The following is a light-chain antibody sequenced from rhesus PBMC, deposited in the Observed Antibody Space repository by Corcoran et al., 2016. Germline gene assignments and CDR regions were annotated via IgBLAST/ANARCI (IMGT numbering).Light chain of an antibody. V-gene: IGKV1S12*01. Sequence: DIQMTQSPSALSASVGDRVTISCRASQNIYSNLAWYQQKPGKAPKLLIYAASSLQTGIPSRFSGTGSRTDFTLTLSSLQPEDSAAYYCQHYYDNPYSFGQETKVEIK. CDR3: QHYYDNPYS. J-gene: IGKJ2*01. CDR2: AAS. CDR1: QNIYSN.